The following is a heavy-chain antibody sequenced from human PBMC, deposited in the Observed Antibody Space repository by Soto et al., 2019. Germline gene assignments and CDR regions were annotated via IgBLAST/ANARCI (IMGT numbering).Heavy chain of an antibody. CDR1: GGSISSSSYY. J-gene: IGHJ4*02. D-gene: IGHD3-10*01. Sequence: SETLSLTCTVSGGSISSSSYYWGWIRQPPGKGLEWIGSIYYSGSTYYNPSLKSRVTISVDTSKNQFSLKLSSVTAADTAVYYCASTMVRGVIMYYWGQGTLVTVSS. CDR3: ASTMVRGVIMYY. V-gene: IGHV4-39*01. CDR2: IYYSGST.